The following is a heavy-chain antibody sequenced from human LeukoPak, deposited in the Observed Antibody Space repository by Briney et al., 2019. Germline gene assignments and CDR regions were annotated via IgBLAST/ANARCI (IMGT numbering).Heavy chain of an antibody. V-gene: IGHV4-38-2*02. CDR1: GYSISSGYY. CDR2: IYHSGNT. J-gene: IGHJ4*02. D-gene: IGHD6-13*01. Sequence: PSETLSLTCTVSGYSISSGYYWGWIRQPPGKGLEWIGNIYHSGNTYYSPSLRSRVTISVDTSKNQFSLKLNSVTAADTAVYYCAGYSISPTYYFDFWGQGTLVTVSS. CDR3: AGYSISPTYYFDF.